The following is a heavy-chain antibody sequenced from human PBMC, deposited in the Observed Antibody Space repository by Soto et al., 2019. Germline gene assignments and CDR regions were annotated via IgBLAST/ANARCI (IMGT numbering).Heavy chain of an antibody. Sequence: GGSLRLSCAASGFSFNTYSMDWVRQAPGKGLEWVSYISAGSNNIYYADSVKGRFTISRDNAKYSLSLQMNSLRAEDTAIYYCARVGTLVRGVTYYMDVWGKGTTVTVSS. CDR2: ISAGSNNI. V-gene: IGHV3-48*01. J-gene: IGHJ6*03. CDR3: ARVGTLVRGVTYYMDV. CDR1: GFSFNTYS. D-gene: IGHD3-10*01.